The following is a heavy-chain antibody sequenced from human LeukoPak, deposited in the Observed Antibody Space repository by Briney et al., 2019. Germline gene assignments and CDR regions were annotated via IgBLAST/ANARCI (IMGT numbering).Heavy chain of an antibody. CDR1: GGSISSYY. V-gene: IGHV4-59*12. CDR2: IYYSGST. D-gene: IGHD6-19*01. CDR3: ASYSSGCPVDY. Sequence: PSETLSLTCTVSGGSISSYYWSWIRQPPGKGLEWIGYIYYSGSTNYNPSLKSRVTISVDTSKNQFSLKLSSVTAADTAVYYCASYSSGCPVDYWGQGTLVTVSS. J-gene: IGHJ4*02.